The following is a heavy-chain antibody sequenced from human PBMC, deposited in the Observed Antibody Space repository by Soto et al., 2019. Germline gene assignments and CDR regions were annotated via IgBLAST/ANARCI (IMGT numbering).Heavy chain of an antibody. CDR3: AREYCSGGRCYGLDVFDS. CDR1: GFTVSANY. J-gene: IGHJ3*02. Sequence: EVQLVESGGGLVQPGGSLRLSCAASGFTVSANYLGWVRQAPGKGLEWVSVTYTAGRTYYADSVKGRFTISRDNSKNTLYLQMNSRRAEDMAVYYCAREYCSGGRCYGLDVFDSWGQGTMVTVSS. CDR2: TYTAGRT. V-gene: IGHV3-66*01. D-gene: IGHD2-15*01.